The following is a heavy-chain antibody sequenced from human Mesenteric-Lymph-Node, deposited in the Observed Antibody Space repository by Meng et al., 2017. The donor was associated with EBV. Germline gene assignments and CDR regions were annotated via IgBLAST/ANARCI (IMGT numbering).Heavy chain of an antibody. J-gene: IGHJ5*02. Sequence: QVHLQEEGPGLVNLSGTLALSCAVSGGSSSSSNWWSWVRQPPGKGLEWIGEIYHSGITNYNPSLSSRVTMSVDKSKNQFSLNLISLTAADTAVYYCASAQCSGGGCPGGSWGQGTLVTVSS. CDR1: GGSSSSSNW. CDR2: IYHSGIT. D-gene: IGHD2-15*01. V-gene: IGHV4-4*02. CDR3: ASAQCSGGGCPGGS.